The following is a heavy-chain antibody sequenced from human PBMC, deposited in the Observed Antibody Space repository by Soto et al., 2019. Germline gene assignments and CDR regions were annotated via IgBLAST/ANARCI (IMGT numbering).Heavy chain of an antibody. D-gene: IGHD6-19*01. Sequence: PGGSLRLSCAASGFTFSSYGMHWVRHAPGKGLEWVAVISYDGSNKYYADSVKGRFTTSRDNSKSTLYLQMNSLRAEDTAVYYCARVQYSSGPFDYWGQGTLVTVSS. CDR3: ARVQYSSGPFDY. J-gene: IGHJ4*02. CDR1: GFTFSSYG. V-gene: IGHV3-30*03. CDR2: ISYDGSNK.